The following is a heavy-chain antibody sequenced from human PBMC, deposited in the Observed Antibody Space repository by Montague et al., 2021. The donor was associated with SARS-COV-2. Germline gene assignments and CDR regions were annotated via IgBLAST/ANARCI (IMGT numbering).Heavy chain of an antibody. CDR3: ARDSPHFDFWRGHYGDKYYMDI. V-gene: IGHV4-61*02. Sequence: TLSLTCTVSGDSITSKTHYWDWVRQPAGKGLEWIGRLLTSGTTXFNPPLKSRLTISRDTSKNEFYLKLSSVTAADTAVYYCARDSPHFDFWRGHYGDKYYMDIWGKGTTVTVSS. J-gene: IGHJ6*03. D-gene: IGHD3-3*01. CDR2: LLTSGTT. CDR1: GDSITSKTHY.